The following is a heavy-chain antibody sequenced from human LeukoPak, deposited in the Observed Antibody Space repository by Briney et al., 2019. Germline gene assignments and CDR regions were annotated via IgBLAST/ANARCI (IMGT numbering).Heavy chain of an antibody. D-gene: IGHD6-19*01. V-gene: IGHV1-18*01. J-gene: IGHJ5*02. Sequence: HWASVKVSCKASGYTFTSYGISWVRQAPGQGLEWMGWISAYNGNTNYAQKLQGRVTMTTDTSTSTAYMELSSLRSEDTAVYYCARERPSQVGAVAEPWGQGTLVTVSS. CDR1: GYTFTSYG. CDR2: ISAYNGNT. CDR3: ARERPSQVGAVAEP.